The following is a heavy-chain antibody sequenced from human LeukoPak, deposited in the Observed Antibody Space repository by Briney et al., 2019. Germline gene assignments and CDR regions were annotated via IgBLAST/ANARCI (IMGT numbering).Heavy chain of an antibody. D-gene: IGHD2-15*01. CDR2: INPSGGST. Sequence: ASVKVSCKASGYTFTSYYMHWVRQAPGQGLEWMGIINPSGGSTSYAQKFQGRVTMTRDTSTSTVYMELSSLRSEDTAVYYCARDLVVVAATRRGMGDYWGQGTLVTVSS. CDR1: GYTFTSYY. J-gene: IGHJ4*02. CDR3: ARDLVVVAATRRGMGDY. V-gene: IGHV1-46*01.